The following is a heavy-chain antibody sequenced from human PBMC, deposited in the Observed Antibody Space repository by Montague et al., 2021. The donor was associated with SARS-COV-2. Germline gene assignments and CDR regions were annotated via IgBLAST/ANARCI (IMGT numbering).Heavy chain of an antibody. CDR2: TYYRSKWYN. CDR1: GDSVSSNIAT. D-gene: IGHD2-21*02. J-gene: IGHJ2*01. CDR3: ARAYCGGDCYFYWYFDL. Sequence: CAISGDSVSSNIATWNWIRQSPSRGLEWLGRTYYRSKWYNDYAVSVHSRVIINPDTSNNRISLQLHSVTPEDTAVYYCARAYCGGDCYFYWYFDLWGRGTLVTVSS. V-gene: IGHV6-1*01.